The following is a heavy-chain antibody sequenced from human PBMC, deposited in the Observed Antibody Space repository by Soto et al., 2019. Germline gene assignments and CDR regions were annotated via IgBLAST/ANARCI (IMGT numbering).Heavy chain of an antibody. CDR2: IYYSGST. CDR1: GGSISSYY. Sequence: PSETLSLTCTVSGGSISSYYWSWIRQPPGKGLEWIGYIYYSGSTNYNPSLKSRVTISVDTSKNQFSLKLSSVTAADTAVYYCARLAAAGPTHYYYYYYMDVWGKGTTVTVSS. CDR3: ARLAAAGPTHYYYYYYMDV. D-gene: IGHD6-13*01. J-gene: IGHJ6*03. V-gene: IGHV4-59*01.